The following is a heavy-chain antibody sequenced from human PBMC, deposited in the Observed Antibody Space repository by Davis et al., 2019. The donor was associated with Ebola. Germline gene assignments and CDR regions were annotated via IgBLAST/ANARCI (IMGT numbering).Heavy chain of an antibody. J-gene: IGHJ4*02. CDR3: AKFAADTAMVFVVLSEYYFDY. CDR2: IRFDGSIK. V-gene: IGHV3-30*02. D-gene: IGHD5-18*01. Sequence: GGSLRLSCAASGFTFSTYGMHWVRQAPGQGLEWVAFIRFDGSIKYYADSVKGRFTISRDNSKNTLYLQMNSLRAEDTAVYYCAKFAADTAMVFVVLSEYYFDYWGQGTLVTVSS. CDR1: GFTFSTYG.